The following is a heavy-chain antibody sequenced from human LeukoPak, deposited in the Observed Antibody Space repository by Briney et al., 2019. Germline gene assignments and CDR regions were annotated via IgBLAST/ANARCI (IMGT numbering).Heavy chain of an antibody. J-gene: IGHJ4*02. CDR3: ARGSHFDYDFWSGYPFDY. CDR2: ISSSSSTI. D-gene: IGHD3-3*01. Sequence: PGGFLRLSCAASGFTFSSYSMNWVRQAPGKGLEWVSYISSSSSTIYYADSVKGRFTISRDNAKNSLYLQMNSLRAEDTAVYYCARGSHFDYDFWSGYPFDYWGQGTLVTVSS. V-gene: IGHV3-48*01. CDR1: GFTFSSYS.